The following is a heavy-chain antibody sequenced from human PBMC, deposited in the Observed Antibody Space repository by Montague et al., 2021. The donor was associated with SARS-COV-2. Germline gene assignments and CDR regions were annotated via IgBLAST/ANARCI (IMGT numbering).Heavy chain of an antibody. CDR1: SGSISSSSYY. CDR3: ARQRRGGLVSTPRFFDY. Sequence: SETLSLTRTVSSGSISSSSYYWGWIRQPPGKGLEWIGSIYYSGSTYYXPSLESRVTISVDTSKNQFSLKLSSVTAADTAVYYCARQRRGGLVSTPRFFDYWGQGTLVTVSS. V-gene: IGHV4-39*01. CDR2: IYYSGST. D-gene: IGHD6-19*01. J-gene: IGHJ4*02.